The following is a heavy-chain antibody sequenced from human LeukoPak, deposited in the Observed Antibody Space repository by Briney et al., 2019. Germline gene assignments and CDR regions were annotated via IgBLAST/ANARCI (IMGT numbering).Heavy chain of an antibody. V-gene: IGHV4-59*01. D-gene: IGHD5-12*01. Sequence: SETLSLTCTVSGGSISSFFWSWIRQPPGKGLEWIGYIFYNGITNYNPSLKSRVTISVDTSKNQFSLNLNSVTAADTAVYYCARDARISGYDTGWFDPWGQGTLVTVSS. CDR1: GGSISSFF. J-gene: IGHJ5*02. CDR2: IFYNGIT. CDR3: ARDARISGYDTGWFDP.